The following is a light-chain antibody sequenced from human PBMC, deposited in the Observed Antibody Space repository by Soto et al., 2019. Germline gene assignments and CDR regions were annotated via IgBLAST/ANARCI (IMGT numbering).Light chain of an antibody. Sequence: DIQMTQSPSALSASVGDRVTITCRASQTIATYLAWYQQKPGKAPKLLIHKTSSLQTGVPSRFGGSGSGTEFTLTISSLQPDDFASYYCQQYSTYPWTFGQGTKVEIK. CDR3: QQYSTYPWT. CDR2: KTS. CDR1: QTIATY. J-gene: IGKJ1*01. V-gene: IGKV1-5*03.